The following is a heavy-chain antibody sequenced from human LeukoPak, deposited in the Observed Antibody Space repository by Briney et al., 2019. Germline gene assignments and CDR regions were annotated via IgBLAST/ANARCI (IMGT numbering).Heavy chain of an antibody. V-gene: IGHV3-72*01. D-gene: IGHD5-18*01. CDR1: GFTFSDHY. J-gene: IGHJ6*03. CDR2: TRNKANSYTT. CDR3: ARDSVDTAMVMGIYYYYYYMDV. Sequence: GGSLRLSCAASGFTFSDHYMDWVRQAPGKGLEWVGRTRNKANSYTTEYAASVKGRFTISRDDSKNSLYLQMNSLKTEDTAVYYCARDSVDTAMVMGIYYYYYYMDVWGKGTTVTISS.